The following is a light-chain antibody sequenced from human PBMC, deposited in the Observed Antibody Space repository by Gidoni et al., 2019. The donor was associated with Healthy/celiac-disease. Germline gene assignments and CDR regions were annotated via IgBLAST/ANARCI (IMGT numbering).Light chain of an antibody. V-gene: IGKV3-20*01. CDR3: QQYGSSPPFT. Sequence: EIVLTQSPGTLSLPPGERATLDCRASQSVSSSYLAWYQQKPGQAPRLLIYGASSRATGIPDRFSGSGSGTDFTLTISRLEPEDFAVYYCQQYGSSPPFTCXPXTKVDIK. CDR1: QSVSSSY. J-gene: IGKJ3*01. CDR2: GAS.